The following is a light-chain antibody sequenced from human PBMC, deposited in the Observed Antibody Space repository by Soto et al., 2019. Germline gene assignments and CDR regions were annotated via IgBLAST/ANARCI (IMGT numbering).Light chain of an antibody. J-gene: IGKJ1*01. CDR3: QHYNSYSVA. CDR1: QTISSW. CDR2: KAS. V-gene: IGKV1-5*03. Sequence: DIQMTQSPSTLSVSVGDRVTITCRASQTISSWLAWYQQKPGKAPKLLIYKASTLKSGVPSRFSGSGSGTEFTLTISSLQPDDFATYYCQHYNSYSVAFGEGTKVELK.